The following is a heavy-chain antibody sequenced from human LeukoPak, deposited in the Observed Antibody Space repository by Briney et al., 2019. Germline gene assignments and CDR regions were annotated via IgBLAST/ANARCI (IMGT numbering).Heavy chain of an antibody. D-gene: IGHD3-3*01. CDR2: ISGSGGST. V-gene: IGHV3-23*01. Sequence: GGSLRLSCAASGFTFSSYAMSWVRQAPGKGLEWVSAISGSGGSTYYADSVKGRFTISRDNSKNTLYLKMNRLRAEDTAVYYCAKASPITIFGVVTLFDYWGQGTLVTVSS. CDR3: AKASPITIFGVVTLFDY. CDR1: GFTFSSYA. J-gene: IGHJ4*02.